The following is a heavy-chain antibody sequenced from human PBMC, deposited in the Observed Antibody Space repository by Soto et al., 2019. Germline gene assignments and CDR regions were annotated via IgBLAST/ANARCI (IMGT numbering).Heavy chain of an antibody. CDR1: DGSITRCGYC. CDR2: ICNSDNT. V-gene: IGHV4-30-2*01. J-gene: IGHJ5*02. D-gene: IGHD3-10*01. CDR3: ARVWLGESSWFDP. Sequence: PSETLSLTCTVSDGSITRCGYCWSWIPQPPGQGLEWIGYICNSDNTYYNPSHKSRVTTSLDRSKNQFSLNLSSVTAADTAVYYFARVWLGESSWFDPWGQGTLVTVSS.